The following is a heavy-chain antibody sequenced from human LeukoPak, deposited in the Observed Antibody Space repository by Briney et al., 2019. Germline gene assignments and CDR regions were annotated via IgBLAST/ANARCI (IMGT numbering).Heavy chain of an antibody. V-gene: IGHV3-30*18. CDR2: ISYDGSNK. Sequence: GGSLRLSCAASGFTFSSYGMHWVRQAPGKGLEWVAVISYDGSNKYYADSVKGRFTISRDNSKNTLYLQMNSLRVEDTAVYYCAKVRVQLERRVYYYGMDVWGQGTTVTVSS. D-gene: IGHD1-1*01. J-gene: IGHJ6*02. CDR1: GFTFSSYG. CDR3: AKVRVQLERRVYYYGMDV.